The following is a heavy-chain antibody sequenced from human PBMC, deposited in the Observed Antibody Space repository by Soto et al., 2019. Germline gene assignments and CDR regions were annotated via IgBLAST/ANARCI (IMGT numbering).Heavy chain of an antibody. CDR2: MYYSGGA. CDR1: GVSIHNSHSF. J-gene: IGHJ5*01. D-gene: IGHD2-15*01. V-gene: IGHV4-39*01. Sequence: SETLSLTCAVSGVSIHNSHSFWGWIRQPPGKGLEFIGSMYYSGGANYNPSLKSRVTISLDTSKNQFSLTVNSVTAADTAIYYCGRVVEGATRHTDFDSWGQGTLATVSS. CDR3: GRVVEGATRHTDFDS.